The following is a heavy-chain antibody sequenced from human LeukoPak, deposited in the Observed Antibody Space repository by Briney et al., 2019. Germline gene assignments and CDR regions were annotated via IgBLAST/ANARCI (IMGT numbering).Heavy chain of an antibody. J-gene: IGHJ6*02. CDR3: LAQWQSRYGMDV. D-gene: IGHD6-19*01. CDR2: ISSSSSYI. CDR1: GFTFSSYS. Sequence: GGSLRLSCAASGFTFSSYSMNWVRQAPGKGLEWVSSISSSSSYIYYADSVKGRFTISRDNAKNSLYLQMNSLRAEDTAVYYCLAQWQSRYGMDVWGQGTTDTVSS. V-gene: IGHV3-21*01.